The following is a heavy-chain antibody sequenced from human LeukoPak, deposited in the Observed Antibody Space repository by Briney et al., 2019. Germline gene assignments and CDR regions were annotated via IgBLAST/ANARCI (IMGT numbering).Heavy chain of an antibody. CDR2: ISSSSSYI. D-gene: IGHD5-18*01. CDR1: GFTFSSYS. CDR3: ARRGYSYGYFDY. J-gene: IGHJ4*02. V-gene: IGHV3-21*01. Sequence: GGSLSLSCAASGFTFSSYSMNWVRQAPGKGLEWVSSISSSSSYIYYADSVKGRFTISRDNAKNSLYLQMNSPRAEDTAVYYCARRGYSYGYFDYWGQGTLVTVSS.